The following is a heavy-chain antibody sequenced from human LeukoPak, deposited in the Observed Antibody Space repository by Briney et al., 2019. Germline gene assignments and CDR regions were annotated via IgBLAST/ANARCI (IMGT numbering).Heavy chain of an antibody. CDR2: IYTSGST. CDR3: ARVNLQSSSWYYFDY. Sequence: SETLSLTCTVSGGSISSYYWSWIRQPAGKGLEWIGRIYTSGSTNYNPSLKSRVTMSVDTSKNQFSLKLSSVTAADTAVYYCARVNLQSSSWYYFDYWGQGTLVTVSS. J-gene: IGHJ4*02. CDR1: GGSISSYY. V-gene: IGHV4-4*07. D-gene: IGHD6-13*01.